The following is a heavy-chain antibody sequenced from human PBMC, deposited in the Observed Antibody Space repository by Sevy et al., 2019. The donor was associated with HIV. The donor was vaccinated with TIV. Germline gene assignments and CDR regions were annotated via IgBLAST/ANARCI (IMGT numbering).Heavy chain of an antibody. CDR2: IRSKANSYAT. J-gene: IGHJ6*02. V-gene: IGHV3-73*01. CDR1: GFTFSGSA. Sequence: GGSLRLSCAASGFTFSGSAMHWVRQAPGKGLEWVGRIRSKANSYATAYAASVKGRFTISRDDSKNTAYLQMNSLKTEDTAVYYCTSPMTTVVTHYYYYGMDVWGQWTTVTVSS. CDR3: TSPMTTVVTHYYYYGMDV. D-gene: IGHD4-17*01.